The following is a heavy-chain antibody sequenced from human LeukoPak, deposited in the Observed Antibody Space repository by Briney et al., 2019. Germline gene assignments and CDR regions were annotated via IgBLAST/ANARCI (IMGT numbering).Heavy chain of an antibody. CDR2: ISAYNGNT. CDR3: ARDPYGSGIGDI. CDR1: GYTFTNYG. V-gene: IGHV1-18*01. J-gene: IGHJ3*02. Sequence: ASVKVSYKASGYTFTNYGISWVRQAPGQGLEWMGWISAYNGNTNYAQKLQGRVTMTTDTSTSTAYMELRSLRSDDTAVYYCARDPYGSGIGDIWGQGTMVTVSS. D-gene: IGHD3-10*01.